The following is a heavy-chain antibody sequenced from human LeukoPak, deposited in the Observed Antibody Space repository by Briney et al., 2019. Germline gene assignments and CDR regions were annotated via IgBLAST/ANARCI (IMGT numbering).Heavy chain of an antibody. V-gene: IGHV6-1*01. CDR2: TYYRSKWYN. CDR3: ARAWIVPAAGYYYYYMDV. Sequence: SQTLSLTCAISGDSVSSNSAAWNWIRQSPSRGLEWLGRTYYRSKWYNDYAVSVKSRITINPDTSKNQFSLQLNSVTPEDTAVYYCARAWIVPAAGYYYYYMDVWGKGTTVTVSS. J-gene: IGHJ6*03. D-gene: IGHD2-2*01. CDR1: GDSVSSNSAA.